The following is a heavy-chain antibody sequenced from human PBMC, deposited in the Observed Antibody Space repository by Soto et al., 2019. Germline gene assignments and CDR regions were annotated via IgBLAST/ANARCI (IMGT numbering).Heavy chain of an antibody. CDR2: INPSGGST. CDR1: GYTFTNYG. J-gene: IGHJ5*02. D-gene: IGHD2-15*01. V-gene: IGHV1-46*03. Sequence: ASVKVSCKASGYTFTNYGISWVRQSPGQGLEWMGIINPSGGSTSYAQKFQGRVTMTRDTSTSTVYMELSSLRSEDTAVYYCARGIILTGKWFDPWGQGTLVTVSS. CDR3: ARGIILTGKWFDP.